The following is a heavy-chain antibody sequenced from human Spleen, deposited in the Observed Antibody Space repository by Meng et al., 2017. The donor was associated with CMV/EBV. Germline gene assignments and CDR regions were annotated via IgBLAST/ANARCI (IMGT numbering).Heavy chain of an antibody. CDR3: AKVGAVSWFDP. D-gene: IGHD1-26*01. CDR2: ISSSGNIK. CDR1: GFTFSGYE. V-gene: IGHV3-48*01. J-gene: IGHJ5*02. Sequence: GGSLRLSCVVSGFTFSGYEMNWVRLAPGKGLEWVSYISSSGNIKYYADSVKGRFTISRDNSKKTLFLQMNSLRPEDTALYYCAKVGAVSWFDPWGQGTLVTVSS.